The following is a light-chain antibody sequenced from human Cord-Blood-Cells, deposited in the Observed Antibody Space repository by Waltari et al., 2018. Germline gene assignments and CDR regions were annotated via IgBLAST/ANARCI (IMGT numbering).Light chain of an antibody. CDR2: EVS. J-gene: IGLJ1*01. CDR3: SSYAGSNNV. V-gene: IGLV2-8*01. CDR1: SHDVGGYNY. Sequence: QSALTQPPSASGPPGQSVTLFSTGTSHDVGGYNYVSWYQQHPGKAPKLMIYEVSKRPSGVPDRFSGSKSGNTASLTVSGLQAEDEADYYCSSYAGSNNVFGTGTKVTVL.